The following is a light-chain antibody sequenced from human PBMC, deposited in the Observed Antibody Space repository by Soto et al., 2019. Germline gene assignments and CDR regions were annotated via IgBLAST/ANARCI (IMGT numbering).Light chain of an antibody. J-gene: IGKJ4*01. CDR1: QTIRSD. CDR3: HQYNTWPRT. CDR2: DAS. Sequence: EIVMTQSPVTLSVSPGERATLSCRASQTIRSDLAWYQQKPGQAPRLLISDASTRATGIPARFNGSGSGTEFTLAISSLQSEDFAIYYCHQYNTWPRTFGGGTKVDIK. V-gene: IGKV3-15*01.